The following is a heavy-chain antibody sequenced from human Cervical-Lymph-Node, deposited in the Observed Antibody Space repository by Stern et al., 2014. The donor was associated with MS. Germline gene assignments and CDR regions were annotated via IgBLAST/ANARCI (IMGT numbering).Heavy chain of an antibody. CDR2: IYYRGDT. D-gene: IGHD3-9*01. CDR3: ARFDFLTAYFYFDS. CDR1: GDSITSRDYY. Sequence: QLQLQESGPGRVKPSETLSLTCTVSGDSITSRDYYWGWIRQPPGKGLEWIGSIYYRGDTYYNPSLSSRVTLSIDTSENQFSLKLRTVTAADTAVYYCARFDFLTAYFYFDSWGRGTLVAVSS. V-gene: IGHV4-39*01. J-gene: IGHJ4*02.